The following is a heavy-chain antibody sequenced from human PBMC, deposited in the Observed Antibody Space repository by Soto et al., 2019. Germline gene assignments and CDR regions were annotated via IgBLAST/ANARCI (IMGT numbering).Heavy chain of an antibody. V-gene: IGHV3-23*01. Sequence: GGSLRLSCAASGFTFSSYAMSWVRQAPGKGLEWVSAISGSGGSTYYADSVKGRFTISRDNSKNTLYLQMNSLRAEDTAVYYCAKDQGCSSTSCWVGNYYYYMDVWGKGTTVTVSS. CDR2: ISGSGGST. CDR1: GFTFSSYA. J-gene: IGHJ6*03. CDR3: AKDQGCSSTSCWVGNYYYYMDV. D-gene: IGHD2-2*01.